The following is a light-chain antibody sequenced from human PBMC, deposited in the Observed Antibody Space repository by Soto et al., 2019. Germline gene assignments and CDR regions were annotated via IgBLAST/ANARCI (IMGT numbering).Light chain of an antibody. Sequence: PGERATLSCWASQSVSRYLAWYQQKPGQAPRLLIYDASNSATGIPARFSGSGSGTDFTLTISSLEPEDFAVYYCQQRSNWPPINFGQGTRLEIK. V-gene: IGKV3-11*01. CDR2: DAS. J-gene: IGKJ5*01. CDR3: QQRSNWPPIN. CDR1: QSVSRY.